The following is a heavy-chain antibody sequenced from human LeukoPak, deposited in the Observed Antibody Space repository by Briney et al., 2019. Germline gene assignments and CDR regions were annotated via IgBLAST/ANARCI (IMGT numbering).Heavy chain of an antibody. V-gene: IGHV3-23*01. Sequence: GGSLRLSCAASGFTFSSYAMSWVRQAPGKGLEWVSAISGSGGSTYYADSVKGRFTISRDNSKNTLYLQMNSLRAEDTAVYYCAGSYCGGDCYSERDLHNWFDPWGQGTLVTVSS. D-gene: IGHD2-21*02. CDR2: ISGSGGST. CDR1: GFTFSSYA. J-gene: IGHJ5*02. CDR3: AGSYCGGDCYSERDLHNWFDP.